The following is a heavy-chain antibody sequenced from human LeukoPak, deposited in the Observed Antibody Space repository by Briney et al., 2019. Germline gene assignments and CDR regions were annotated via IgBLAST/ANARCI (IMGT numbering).Heavy chain of an antibody. CDR2: IKQDGSEK. CDR1: GFTFSSCW. CDR3: ARDGRDYDYVWGSYRYYYYMDV. Sequence: GGSLRLSCAASGFTFSSCWMSWVRQAPGKGLEWVANIKQDGSEKYYVDSVKGRFTISRDNAKNSLYLQMNSLRAEDTAVYYCARDGRDYDYVWGSYRYYYYMDVWGKGTTVTVSS. J-gene: IGHJ6*03. D-gene: IGHD3-16*02. V-gene: IGHV3-7*01.